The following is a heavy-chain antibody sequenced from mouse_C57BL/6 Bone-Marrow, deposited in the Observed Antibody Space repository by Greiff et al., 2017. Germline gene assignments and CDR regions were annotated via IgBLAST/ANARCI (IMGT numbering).Heavy chain of an antibody. CDR1: GYTFTDYE. V-gene: IGHV1-15*01. D-gene: IGHD2-1*01. Sequence: QVQLQQSGAELVRPGASVTLSCKASGYTFTDYEMHWVKQTPVHGLEWIGAIDPETGGTAYNQKFKGKAILTADKSSSTAYMELRSLTSEDSAVYYCTRMLLGYAMDYWGQGTSVTVSS. CDR3: TRMLLGYAMDY. J-gene: IGHJ4*01. CDR2: IDPETGGT.